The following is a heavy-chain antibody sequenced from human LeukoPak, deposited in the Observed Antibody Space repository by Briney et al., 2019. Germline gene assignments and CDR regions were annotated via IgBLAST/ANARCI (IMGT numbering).Heavy chain of an antibody. Sequence: SETLSPTCTVYGGSINSYSWSWIRQPPGKGLEWLGYIFFSWSSNYNPSLKSRVTKSIDTSKNQFSLRLSSVTTADTAVYYCASDHYPIPGRRAFDIWGQGTMVAVSS. V-gene: IGHV4-59*01. CDR1: GGSINSYS. CDR2: IFFSWSS. CDR3: ASDHYPIPGRRAFDI. D-gene: IGHD3-10*01. J-gene: IGHJ3*02.